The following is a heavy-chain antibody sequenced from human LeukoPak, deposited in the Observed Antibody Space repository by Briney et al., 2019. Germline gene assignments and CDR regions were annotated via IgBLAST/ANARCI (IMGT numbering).Heavy chain of an antibody. D-gene: IGHD4-17*01. J-gene: IGHJ4*02. V-gene: IGHV4-39*02. CDR2: IYYSGST. CDR1: GCSFSSSIYY. Sequence: SESLSLSCTASGCSFSSSIYYWGWIRQPPGQGLGSIVSIYYSGSTYYNPSLNSRATTSVDTSKQQLYMKLSCVTAADTAVYYCAREALRGLTTLTGGIYFDDWGQGALVTV. CDR3: AREALRGLTTLTGGIYFDD.